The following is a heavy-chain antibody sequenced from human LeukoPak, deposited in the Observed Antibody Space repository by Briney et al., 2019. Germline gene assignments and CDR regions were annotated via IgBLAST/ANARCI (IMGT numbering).Heavy chain of an antibody. Sequence: SETLSLTCTVSGASTSAYYWSWVRQPPGKGLEWIGYSYSGGNANYNPSLKSRVTVSIDTSENQFSLRLTSVTAADTAVYFCAHSKRGGGYYINAFAVWGQGALVTISS. CDR2: SYSGGNA. V-gene: IGHV4-59*01. CDR3: AHSKRGGGYYINAFAV. D-gene: IGHD1-26*01. J-gene: IGHJ3*01. CDR1: GASTSAYY.